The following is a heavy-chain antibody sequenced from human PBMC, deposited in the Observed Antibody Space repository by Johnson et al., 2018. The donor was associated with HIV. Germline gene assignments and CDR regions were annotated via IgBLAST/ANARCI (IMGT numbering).Heavy chain of an antibody. V-gene: IGHV3-53*01. CDR3: ARDEGYCTGGVCSDAFDI. Sequence: VQLVESGGGLIQPGGSLRLSCAASGFTVSINYMSWVRQAPGKGLEWVSVIYSGGYTYYADSVKGRFTISRDNSKNTLYLQMNSLRAEDTALYYCARDEGYCTGGVCSDAFDIWGQGTMVTVSS. CDR1: GFTVSINY. CDR2: IYSGGYT. J-gene: IGHJ3*02. D-gene: IGHD2-8*02.